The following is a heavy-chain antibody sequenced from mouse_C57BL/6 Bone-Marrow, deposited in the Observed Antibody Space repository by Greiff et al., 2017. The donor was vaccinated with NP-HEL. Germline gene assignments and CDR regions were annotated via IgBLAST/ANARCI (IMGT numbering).Heavy chain of an antibody. Sequence: EVQLQESGGGLVQPGGSLKLSCAASGFTFSDYGMAWVRQAPRKGPEWVAFISNLAYSIYYADTVTGRFTISRENAKNTLYLEMSSLRSEDTAMYYCARQGYGSSYYAMDYWGQGTSVTVSS. CDR2: ISNLAYSI. V-gene: IGHV5-15*01. CDR1: GFTFSDYG. CDR3: ARQGYGSSYYAMDY. D-gene: IGHD1-1*01. J-gene: IGHJ4*01.